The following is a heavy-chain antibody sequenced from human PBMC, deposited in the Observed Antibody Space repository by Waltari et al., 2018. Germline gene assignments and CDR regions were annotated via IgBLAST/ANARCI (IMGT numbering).Heavy chain of an antibody. D-gene: IGHD2-2*01. Sequence: EVQLVESGGGLVKPGGSLRLSCAASGFTCSNAWMSWVRQAPGKGLEWVGRIKSKTDGGTTDYAAPVKGRFTISRDDSKNTLYLQMNSLKTEDTAVYYCTTGIVVVPAAIFYWGQGTLVTVSS. J-gene: IGHJ4*02. CDR3: TTGIVVVPAAIFY. CDR2: IKSKTDGGTT. CDR1: GFTCSNAW. V-gene: IGHV3-15*01.